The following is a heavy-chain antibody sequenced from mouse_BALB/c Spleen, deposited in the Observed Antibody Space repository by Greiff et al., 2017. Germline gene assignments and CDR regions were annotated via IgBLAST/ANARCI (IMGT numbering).Heavy chain of an antibody. V-gene: IGHV5-6-5*01. Sequence: EVKLVESGGGLVKPGGSLKLSCAASGFTFSSYAMSWVRQTPEKRLEWVASISSGGSTYYPDSVKGRFTISRDNARNILYLQMSSLRSEDTAMYYCARGGYGSSPSMDYWGQGTSVTVSS. CDR2: ISSGGST. J-gene: IGHJ4*01. CDR1: GFTFSSYA. D-gene: IGHD1-1*01. CDR3: ARGGYGSSPSMDY.